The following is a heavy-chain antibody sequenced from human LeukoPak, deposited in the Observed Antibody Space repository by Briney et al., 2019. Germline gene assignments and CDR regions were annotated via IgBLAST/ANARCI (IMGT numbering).Heavy chain of an antibody. V-gene: IGHV3-30*18. D-gene: IGHD3-22*01. CDR2: ISYDGSNK. CDR1: GFTFSSYG. J-gene: IGHJ4*02. Sequence: GRSLRLSCAASGFTFSSYGMHWVRQAPGKGLEWVAVISYDGSNKYYADSVKGRFTISRDNSKNTLYLQMNSLRAEDTAVYYCANSYDSSGYYYDYWGQGTLVTVSS. CDR3: ANSYDSSGYYYDY.